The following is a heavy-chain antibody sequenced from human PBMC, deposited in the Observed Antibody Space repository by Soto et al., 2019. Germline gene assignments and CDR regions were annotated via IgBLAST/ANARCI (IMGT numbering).Heavy chain of an antibody. CDR1: GYTFTSYG. CDR3: ARDYSSGWYGVYFDY. D-gene: IGHD6-19*01. V-gene: IGHV1-18*01. Sequence: SSVKVSCKASGYTFTSYGISWVRPAPGQGLEWMGWISAYDGNTNYAQKLQGRVTITTDTSTSTAYMELRSLRSDDTAVYYCARDYSSGWYGVYFDYWGQGTLVTVSS. J-gene: IGHJ4*02. CDR2: ISAYDGNT.